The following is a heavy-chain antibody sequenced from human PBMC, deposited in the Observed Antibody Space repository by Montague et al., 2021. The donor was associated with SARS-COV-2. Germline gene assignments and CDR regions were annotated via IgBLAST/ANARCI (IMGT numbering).Heavy chain of an antibody. V-gene: IGHV3-74*01. Sequence: SLRLSCAASGFTFSDYWMHWVRQTPGKGLVWVSRINGGGTVTGYADSVKGRFTISRDNAKNTLYLQINSLRADDTAVYFCTRVKGRFGPKIVYYYMDVWGKGTTVTVSS. J-gene: IGHJ6*03. CDR1: GFTFSDYW. D-gene: IGHD2-8*01. CDR2: INGGGTVT. CDR3: TRVKGRFGPKIVYYYMDV.